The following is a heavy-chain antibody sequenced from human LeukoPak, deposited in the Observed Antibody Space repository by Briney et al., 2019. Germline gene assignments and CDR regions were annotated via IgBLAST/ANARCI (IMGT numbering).Heavy chain of an antibody. V-gene: IGHV3-74*01. D-gene: IGHD6-19*01. CDR3: ASDKAGIAVAV. CDR2: INGDGSST. Sequence: PGGSLRLSCAASGFTFSSYSMNWVRQAPGKGLVWVSRINGDGSSTSYADSVKGRFTISRDNAKNTLYLQMNSLRAEDTAVYYCASDKAGIAVAVWGQGTLVTVSS. J-gene: IGHJ4*02. CDR1: GFTFSSYS.